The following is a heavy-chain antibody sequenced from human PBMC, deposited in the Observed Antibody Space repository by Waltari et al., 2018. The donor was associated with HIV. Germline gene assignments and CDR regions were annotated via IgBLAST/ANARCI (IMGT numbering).Heavy chain of an antibody. V-gene: IGHV3-30*04. CDR1: GFTFSSYA. J-gene: IGHJ4*02. CDR3: ARDGGGSTFD. CDR2: ISYDGSNK. Sequence: QVQLVESGGGVVQPGRSLRLSCAASGFTFSSYAMHWVRQAPGKGLEWVAVISYDGSNKYYADSVKGRFTISRDNSKNTLYLQMNSLRAEDTAVYYCARDGGGSTFDWGQGTLVTVSS. D-gene: IGHD3-16*01.